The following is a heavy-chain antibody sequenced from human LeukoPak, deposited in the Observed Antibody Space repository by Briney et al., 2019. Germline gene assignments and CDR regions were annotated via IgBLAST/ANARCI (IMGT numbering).Heavy chain of an antibody. Sequence: SETLSLTCTVSGGSISTYYWSWIRQPPGKGLEWIGQIYYRGTPNYNPSLRNRVTISIDTSKNQFSLKLNSVTAADTAVYYCARHSSLQYFDWLSFWGQGTLVTVSS. CDR2: IYYRGTP. J-gene: IGHJ4*02. D-gene: IGHD3-9*01. CDR1: GGSISTYY. CDR3: ARHSSLQYFDWLSF. V-gene: IGHV4-59*01.